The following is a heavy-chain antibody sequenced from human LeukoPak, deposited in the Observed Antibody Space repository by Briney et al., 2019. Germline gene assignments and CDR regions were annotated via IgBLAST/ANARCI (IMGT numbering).Heavy chain of an antibody. Sequence: SQTLSLTCAVSGGSISSGGYSWSWIRQPPGKGLEWIGYIYHSGSTYYNPSLKSRVTISVDRSKNQFSLKLSSVTAADTAVYYCAREYCSGGSCYLYFDYWGQGTLVTVSS. CDR3: AREYCSGGSCYLYFDY. CDR1: GGSISSGGYS. D-gene: IGHD2-15*01. V-gene: IGHV4-30-2*01. J-gene: IGHJ4*02. CDR2: IYHSGST.